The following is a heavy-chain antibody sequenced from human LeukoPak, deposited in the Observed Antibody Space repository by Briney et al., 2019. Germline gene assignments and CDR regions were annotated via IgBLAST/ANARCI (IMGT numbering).Heavy chain of an antibody. Sequence: PSETLSLTCAVSGGSISSSHWWNWVRQPPGKGLEWIGEISHSGSTNYNPSLKSRVSISVDKSNNQFSLRLASVTAADTAVYYCAREGGCSGGSCSAFDYWAREPWSPSPQ. V-gene: IGHV4-4*02. CDR2: ISHSGST. CDR3: AREGGCSGGSCSAFDY. D-gene: IGHD2-15*01. CDR1: GGSISSSHW. J-gene: IGHJ4*02.